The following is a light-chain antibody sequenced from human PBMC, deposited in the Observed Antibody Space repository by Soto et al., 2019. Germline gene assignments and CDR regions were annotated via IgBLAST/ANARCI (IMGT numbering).Light chain of an antibody. CDR3: SSYAGTNILYV. V-gene: IGLV2-8*01. J-gene: IGLJ1*01. CDR1: SSDVGGYNY. Sequence: QSALTQPPSASGSPGQSVTISCTGTSSDVGGYNYVSWYQQHPGKAPKVMIYEVSNRPSGVPDRFSGSKSGNTASLTVSGLQAEDEADYYCSSYAGTNILYVFGTGTKLTVL. CDR2: EVS.